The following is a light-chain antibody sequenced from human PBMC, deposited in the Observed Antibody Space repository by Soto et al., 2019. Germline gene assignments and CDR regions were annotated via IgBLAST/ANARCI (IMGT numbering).Light chain of an antibody. CDR3: SSYTSSNTVV. CDR2: EVS. Sequence: QSALTQPASVSGSPGQSITISCTRTSSNVGGYNYVSWYQQHPGKAPKLMIYEVSNRPSGVSNRFSGSKSGNTASLTISGLQAEDEANYYCSSYTSSNTVVFGGGTQLTV. CDR1: SSNVGGYNY. J-gene: IGLJ2*01. V-gene: IGLV2-14*01.